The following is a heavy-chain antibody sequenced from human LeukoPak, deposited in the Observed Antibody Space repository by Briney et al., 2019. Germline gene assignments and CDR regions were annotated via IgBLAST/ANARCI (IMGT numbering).Heavy chain of an antibody. CDR3: ARDVPPDY. CDR2: ISSSSIYI. V-gene: IGHV3-21*01. D-gene: IGHD2-2*01. CDR1: GFTFSSYT. J-gene: IGHJ4*02. Sequence: GGSLRLSCEASGFTFSSYTMNWVRQAPGKGLEWVSSISSSSIYIYYADSVKGRFTISRDNAKNSLSLQMNSLRAEDTAVYYCARDVPPDYWGQGTLVTVSS.